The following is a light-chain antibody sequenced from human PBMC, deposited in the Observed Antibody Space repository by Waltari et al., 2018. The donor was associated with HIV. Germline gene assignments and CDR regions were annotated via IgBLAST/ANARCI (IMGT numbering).Light chain of an antibody. CDR3: QQSYSPLT. CDR2: AAS. CDR1: QTISSY. Sequence: IQMTQSPSSLSASVGDRVTITCRASQTISSYLNWYQQKPGKAPKLLIYAASSLQSGVPSRFSGSGSGTDFTLTISSLQPEDSATYDCQQSYSPLTFGGGTKVEIK. V-gene: IGKV1-39*01. J-gene: IGKJ4*01.